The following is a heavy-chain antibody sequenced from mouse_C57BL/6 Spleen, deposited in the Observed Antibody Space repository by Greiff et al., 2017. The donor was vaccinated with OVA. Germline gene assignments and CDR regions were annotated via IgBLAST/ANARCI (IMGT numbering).Heavy chain of an antibody. CDR3: AREDDGYLYAMDY. CDR2: IYPRSGNT. D-gene: IGHD2-3*01. V-gene: IGHV1-81*01. J-gene: IGHJ4*01. Sequence: VKLVESGAELARPGASVKLSCKASGYTFTSYGISWVKQRTGQGLEWIGEIYPRSGNTYYNEKFKGKATLTADKSSSTAYMELRSLTSEDSAVYFCAREDDGYLYAMDYWGQGTSVTVSS. CDR1: GYTFTSYG.